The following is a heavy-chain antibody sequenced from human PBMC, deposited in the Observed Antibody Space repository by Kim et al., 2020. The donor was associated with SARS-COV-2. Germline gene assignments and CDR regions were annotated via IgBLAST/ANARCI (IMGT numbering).Heavy chain of an antibody. V-gene: IGHV1-18*01. Sequence: KLQGRVTMTTDTSTSTAYMELRSLRSDDTAVYYCARLYYYDSSGYSYFDYWGQGTLVTVSS. D-gene: IGHD3-22*01. CDR3: ARLYYYDSSGYSYFDY. J-gene: IGHJ4*02.